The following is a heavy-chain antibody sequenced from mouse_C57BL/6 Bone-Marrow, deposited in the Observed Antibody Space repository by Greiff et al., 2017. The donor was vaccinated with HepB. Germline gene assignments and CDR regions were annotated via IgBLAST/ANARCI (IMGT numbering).Heavy chain of an antibody. J-gene: IGHJ3*01. CDR2: IYPRSGNT. D-gene: IGHD1-1*02. V-gene: IGHV1-81*01. CDR1: GYTFTSYG. Sequence: QVHVKQSGAELARPGASVKLSCKASGYTFTSYGISWVKQRTGQGLEWIGEIYPRSGNTYYNEKFKGKATLTADKSSSTAYMELRSLTSEDSAVYFCARSRGSYGAYWGQGTLVTVSA. CDR3: ARSRGSYGAY.